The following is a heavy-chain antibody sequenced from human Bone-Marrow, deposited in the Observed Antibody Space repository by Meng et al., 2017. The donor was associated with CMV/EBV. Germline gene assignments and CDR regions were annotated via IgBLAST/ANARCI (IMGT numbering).Heavy chain of an antibody. CDR3: AKAGGSWGGDNGMAV. D-gene: IGHD1-26*01. CDR2: ISWDGGST. CDR1: GFTFDDYA. V-gene: IGHV3-43D*03. Sequence: GGSLRLSCAASGFTFDDYAMHWVRQAPGKGLEWVSLISWDGGSTYYADSVKGRFTISRDNSKNSLYLQMNSLRAEDTALYYCAKAGGSWGGDNGMAVWGQGHTVNGAS. J-gene: IGHJ6*01.